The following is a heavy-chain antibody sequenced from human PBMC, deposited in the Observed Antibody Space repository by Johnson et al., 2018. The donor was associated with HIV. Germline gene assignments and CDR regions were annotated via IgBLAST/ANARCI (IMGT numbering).Heavy chain of an antibody. J-gene: IGHJ3*02. CDR3: AKAAYYVSASDI. V-gene: IGHV3-30*04. Sequence: QVQLVESGGGVVQPGRSLRLSCAASGFTFSSYAMHWVRQAPGKGLEWVAVISYDGSNKYYADSVKGRFTISRDNSKNTLYLQMNSLRGDDTAVYYCAKAAYYVSASDIWGQGTMVTVSA. D-gene: IGHD3-10*02. CDR1: GFTFSSYA. CDR2: ISYDGSNK.